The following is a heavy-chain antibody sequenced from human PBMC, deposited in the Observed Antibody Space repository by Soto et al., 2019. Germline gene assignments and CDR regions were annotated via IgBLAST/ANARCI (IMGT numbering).Heavy chain of an antibody. D-gene: IGHD2-2*01. V-gene: IGHV1-18*01. CDR3: ARVVPGAEAWFGP. J-gene: IGHJ5*02. CDR2: ISLYSDGT. Sequence: ASVKVSCKTSGYTFPNYGITWVRQAPGQPLEWLGWISLYSDGTNYAQKFQGRVSMTTDTSTTTAYMELRSLRSDDTAVYYCARVVPGAEAWFGPWGQGTLVTGS. CDR1: GYTFPNYG.